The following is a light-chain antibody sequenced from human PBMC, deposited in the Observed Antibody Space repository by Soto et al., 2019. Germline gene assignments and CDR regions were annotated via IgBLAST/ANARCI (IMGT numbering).Light chain of an antibody. CDR1: SSNIGSNY. J-gene: IGLJ3*02. CDR2: RNN. Sequence: QSVLTQPPSASGTPGQRVTISCSGSSSNIGSNYVYWYQQLPGTAPKLLIYRNNQRPSGVPDRFSGSKSGTSASLAISGLRSEYEADYYCAAWDDSLSGSGVFGGGTKVTVL. V-gene: IGLV1-47*01. CDR3: AAWDDSLSGSGV.